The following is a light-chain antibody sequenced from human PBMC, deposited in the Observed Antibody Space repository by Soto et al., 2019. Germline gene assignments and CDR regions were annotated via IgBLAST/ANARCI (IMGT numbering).Light chain of an antibody. CDR3: QQYGSSPRYT. J-gene: IGKJ2*01. CDR1: QSVSSSY. V-gene: IGKV3-20*01. Sequence: EIGLTQSPGTLSLSPGERATLSCRASQSVSSSYLAWYQQKPGQAPRLLIYGASSRATGISDRFSGSGSGTDFTLTISRLEPEDFAVYYCQQYGSSPRYTFGQGTKLEIK. CDR2: GAS.